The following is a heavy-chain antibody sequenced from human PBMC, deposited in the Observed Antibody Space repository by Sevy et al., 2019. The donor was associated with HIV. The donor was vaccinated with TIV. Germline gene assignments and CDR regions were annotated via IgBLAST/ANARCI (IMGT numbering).Heavy chain of an antibody. CDR3: ARDRRTLNYYASSGYNYYFDY. CDR2: ITSDSSYI. D-gene: IGHD3-22*01. V-gene: IGHV3-21*01. Sequence: GGSLRLSCAASGFTFSTYNMNWVRQAPGKGLEWVSSITSDSSYIYHADSVKGRFTISRDNAKNSLCLQRNSLRAEDTAVYYCARDRRTLNYYASSGYNYYFDYWGQGTLVTVS. J-gene: IGHJ4*02. CDR1: GFTFSTYN.